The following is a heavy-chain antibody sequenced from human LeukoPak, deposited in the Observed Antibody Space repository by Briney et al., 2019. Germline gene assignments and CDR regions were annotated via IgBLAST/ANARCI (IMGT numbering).Heavy chain of an antibody. CDR2: IGYRSSPI. J-gene: IGHJ4*02. CDR3: ARAYPPLRTAAAGDQ. CDR1: GFTFSDCD. Sequence: GGSLRLSCTASGFTFSDCDMSWVRQAPGKGLEWVSSIGYRSSPIYYADSVKGRFTISRDNAKNSLYLQMDSLRAGDTAVYYCARAYPPLRTAAAGDQWGQGTLVTVSS. V-gene: IGHV3-21*01. D-gene: IGHD6-13*01.